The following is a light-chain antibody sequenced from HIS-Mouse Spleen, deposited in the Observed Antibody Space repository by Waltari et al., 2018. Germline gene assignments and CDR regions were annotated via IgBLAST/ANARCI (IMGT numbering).Light chain of an antibody. CDR2: EVS. CDR3: SSYAGSNIYV. Sequence: QSALTQPPSASGSPGQSVTISCTGTSSDVGGYTYVSWYQQHPGKAPKAMIYEVSNRPSGGPGRFSGSKSCNTASLTVSGLQAEDEADYYCSSYAGSNIYVFGTGTKVTVL. J-gene: IGLJ1*01. CDR1: SSDVGGYTY. V-gene: IGLV2-8*01.